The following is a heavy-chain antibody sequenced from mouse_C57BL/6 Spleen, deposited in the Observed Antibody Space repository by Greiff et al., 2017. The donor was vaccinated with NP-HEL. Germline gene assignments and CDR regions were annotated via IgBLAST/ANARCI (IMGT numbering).Heavy chain of an antibody. Sequence: QVQLQQSGAELVMPGASVKLSCKASGYTFTSYWMHWVKQRPGQGLEWIGEIDPSDSYTNYNQKFKGKSTLTVDKSSSTAYMQLSSLTSEDSAVYSCARATAQATWAWFAYWGQGTLVTVSA. CDR2: IDPSDSYT. V-gene: IGHV1-69*01. D-gene: IGHD3-2*02. J-gene: IGHJ3*01. CDR1: GYTFTSYW. CDR3: ARATAQATWAWFAY.